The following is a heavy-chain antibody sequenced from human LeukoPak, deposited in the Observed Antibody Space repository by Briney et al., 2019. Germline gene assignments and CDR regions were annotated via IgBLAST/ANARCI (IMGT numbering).Heavy chain of an antibody. CDR2: IYYSGST. D-gene: IGHD3-22*01. J-gene: IGHJ4*02. CDR1: GGSISGGGSY. Sequence: SQTLSLTCTVSGGSISGGGSYWSWIRQYPGKGLEWIGKIYYSGSTYCNPSLKSRVTISVDTSKNQFSLKLNSVTAADTAVYYCAMSSTGYYVFDYWGQGTLVTVSS. CDR3: AMSSTGYYVFDY. V-gene: IGHV4-31*03.